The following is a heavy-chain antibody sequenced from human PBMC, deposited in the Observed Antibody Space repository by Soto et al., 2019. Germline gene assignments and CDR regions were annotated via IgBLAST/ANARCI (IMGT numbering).Heavy chain of an antibody. CDR3: ARWNSWFGGSYVDY. V-gene: IGHV4-31*03. D-gene: IGHD1-26*01. Sequence: TLSLTCTVSGGSISSGGYYWSWIRQHPGKGLEWIGYIYYSGSTYYNPSLKSRVTVSVDTSKNHFSLSLYSVTAADTALYFCARWNSWFGGSYVDYWGQGALVTVSS. CDR1: GGSISSGGYY. CDR2: IYYSGST. J-gene: IGHJ4*02.